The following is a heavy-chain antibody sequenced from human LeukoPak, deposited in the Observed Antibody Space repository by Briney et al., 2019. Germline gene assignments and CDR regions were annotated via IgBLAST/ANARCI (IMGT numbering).Heavy chain of an antibody. J-gene: IGHJ5*02. CDR3: ARGLASSNWPHWFDP. V-gene: IGHV3-48*03. CDR1: GFTFSNYE. D-gene: IGHD6-13*01. CDR2: ISAIDSTT. Sequence: GGSLRLTCAASGFTFSNYEMNWVRQAPGKGLEWVSYISAIDSTTYYADSVKGRFTISRDNAKNSLYLQMNSLRVEDTAVYHCARGLASSNWPHWFDPWGQGTLVSVSS.